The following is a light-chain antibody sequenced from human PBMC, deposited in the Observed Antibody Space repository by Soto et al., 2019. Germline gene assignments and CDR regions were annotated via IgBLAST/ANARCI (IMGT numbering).Light chain of an antibody. CDR3: QQYGSSPPIT. V-gene: IGKV3-20*01. J-gene: IGKJ5*01. CDR2: DAS. Sequence: EVVLTQSPATLSLSPGEGATLSCRAIQSISSSYLSWYQQKPGQPPRLLIYDASNRATGIPARFSGSGSGTEYTLTISRLEPEDFAVYYCQQYGSSPPITFGQGTRLEIK. CDR1: QSISSSY.